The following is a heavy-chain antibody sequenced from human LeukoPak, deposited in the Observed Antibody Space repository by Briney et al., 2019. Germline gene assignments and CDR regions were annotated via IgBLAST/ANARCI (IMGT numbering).Heavy chain of an antibody. CDR2: INLYGSET. V-gene: IGHV3-7*01. Sequence: GGSLRLSCAASGFTFSTYWMSWVRQAPGKGLEGVANINLYGSETYYVDSVKGRFTISRDNAKNSLYLQMNSLTAEDTAVYFCAKTANPRLDSSSSDYWGQGTLVTVSS. D-gene: IGHD6-6*01. J-gene: IGHJ4*02. CDR1: GFTFSTYW. CDR3: AKTANPRLDSSSSDY.